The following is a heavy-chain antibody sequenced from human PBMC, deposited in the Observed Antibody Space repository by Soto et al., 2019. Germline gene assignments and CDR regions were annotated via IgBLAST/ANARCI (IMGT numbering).Heavy chain of an antibody. CDR1: GFTFSRYG. CDR3: ARDGYCSDGSCYSVYYDYGMGL. Sequence: QVQLVEFGGGVVQPGRSLRLSCAASGFTFSRYGMHWVRQAPGMGLEWVAVIWSDGSNKYYADSVKGRFTISRDNSKKPLSMQMNGPSTEDTAVYYCARDGYCSDGSCYSVYYDYGMGLCGQRRTVTVSS. CDR2: IWSDGSNK. J-gene: IGHJ6*02. V-gene: IGHV3-33*01. D-gene: IGHD2-15*01.